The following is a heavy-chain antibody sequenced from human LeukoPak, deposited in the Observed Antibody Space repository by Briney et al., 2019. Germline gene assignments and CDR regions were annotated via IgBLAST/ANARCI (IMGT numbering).Heavy chain of an antibody. CDR1: GFTISSNY. V-gene: IGHV3-53*01. CDR2: IYSGGNT. D-gene: IGHD2-21*02. Sequence: GGSLRLSCAASGFTISSNYMRWVRQAPGKGLGWGSVIYSGGNTYYTDSVKGRFTISGDNSKNTLYLQMNSLRAEDTAVYYCARVYCGGDCYPSGHLSYYYYYMDVWGKGTTVTISS. CDR3: ARVYCGGDCYPSGHLSYYYYYMDV. J-gene: IGHJ6*03.